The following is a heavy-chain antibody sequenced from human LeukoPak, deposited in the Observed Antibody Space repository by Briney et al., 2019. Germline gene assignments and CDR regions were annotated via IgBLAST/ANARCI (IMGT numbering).Heavy chain of an antibody. V-gene: IGHV1-24*01. D-gene: IGHD1-1*01. J-gene: IGHJ4*02. CDR3: AWAGVEGSFDY. CDR1: GYTLTELS. Sequence: GASVKVSCKVSGYTLTELSMHWVRQAPGKGLEWMGGFDPEDGETIYAQKFQGRVTMTRNTSISTAYMELSSLRSEDTAVYYCAWAGVEGSFDYWGQGTLVTVSS. CDR2: FDPEDGET.